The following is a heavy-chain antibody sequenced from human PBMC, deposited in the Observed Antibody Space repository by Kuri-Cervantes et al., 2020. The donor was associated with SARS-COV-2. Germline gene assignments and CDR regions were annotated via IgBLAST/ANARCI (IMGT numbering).Heavy chain of an antibody. CDR1: GFSFSDYW. CDR2: IKENGGEK. J-gene: IGHJ3*01. D-gene: IGHD3-16*01. Sequence: GGSRRLSCAASGFSFSDYWMTWGRQIPGKGLEWVANIKENGGEKAYIDSVKGRFTFSKNNARKSLYLQMDNLRAYDTAIYFCARENWGSGDAFDLWGQGTMVTVSS. CDR3: ARENWGSGDAFDL. V-gene: IGHV3-7*03.